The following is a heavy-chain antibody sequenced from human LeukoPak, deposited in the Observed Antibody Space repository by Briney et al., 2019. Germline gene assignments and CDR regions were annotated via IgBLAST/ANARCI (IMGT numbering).Heavy chain of an antibody. J-gene: IGHJ5*02. V-gene: IGHV4-39*07. CDR1: GGSISSSSYY. CDR2: IYYTGNT. D-gene: IGHD2-15*01. Sequence: PSETLSLTCAVSGGSISSSSYYWGWIRQPPGTGLEWIGTIYYTGNTYHNPSLKSRVTISVDTSKNQFSLKLSSVTAADTAVYYCARDLHGYCSGGSCYSGGWFDPWGQGTLVTVSS. CDR3: ARDLHGYCSGGSCYSGGWFDP.